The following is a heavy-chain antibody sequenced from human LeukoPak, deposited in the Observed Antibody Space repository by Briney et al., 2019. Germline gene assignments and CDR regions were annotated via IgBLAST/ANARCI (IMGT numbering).Heavy chain of an antibody. CDR1: GLTFTSSG. J-gene: IGHJ3*02. D-gene: IGHD4/OR15-4a*01. CDR3: AKGDYGEPADAVDI. CDR2: ISYDGSNK. Sequence: GGSLRPSCAASGLTFTSSGTHWVRQAPGKGLEWVAVISYDGSNKYYADSVKGRFTISRDNSKNTLYLQMNSLRAEDTAVYYCAKGDYGEPADAVDIWGQGTMVTVSS. V-gene: IGHV3-30*18.